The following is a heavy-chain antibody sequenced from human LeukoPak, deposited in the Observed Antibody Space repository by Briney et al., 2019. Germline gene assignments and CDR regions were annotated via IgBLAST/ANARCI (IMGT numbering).Heavy chain of an antibody. CDR2: IYYSGST. Sequence: KTSETLSLTCTVSGGSVSSGSYYWSWIRQPPGKGLEWIGYIYYSGSTNYNPSLKSRVTISVDTSKNQFSLKLSSVTAADTAVYYCARAAPYDSSGYYHYYGMDVWGQGTTVTVSS. J-gene: IGHJ6*02. CDR3: ARAAPYDSSGYYHYYGMDV. V-gene: IGHV4-61*01. D-gene: IGHD3-22*01. CDR1: GGSVSSGSYY.